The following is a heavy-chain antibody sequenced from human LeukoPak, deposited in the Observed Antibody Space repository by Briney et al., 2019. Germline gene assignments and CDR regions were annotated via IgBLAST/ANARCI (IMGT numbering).Heavy chain of an antibody. D-gene: IGHD4-17*01. J-gene: IGHJ5*02. CDR3: ARATTDYADWFDP. CDR2: IKQHGSEK. CDR1: GFSFSSFW. Sequence: GGSLRLSCAASGFSFSSFWMTWVRQAPGKGLEWVATIKQHGSEKHYVDSVKGRFTISRDDAKNSLYLQMNSLRDEDTAVYYCARATTDYADWFDPWGQGTLVTVSS. V-gene: IGHV3-7*01.